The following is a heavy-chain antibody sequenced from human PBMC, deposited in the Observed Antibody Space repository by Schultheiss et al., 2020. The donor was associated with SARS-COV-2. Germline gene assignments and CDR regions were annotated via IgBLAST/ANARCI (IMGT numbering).Heavy chain of an antibody. CDR2: ISSSSSYI. CDR1: GFTFSSYA. D-gene: IGHD2-21*01. Sequence: GGSLRLSCAASGFTFSSYAMSWVRQAPGKGLEWVSSISSSSSYIYYADSVKGRFTISRDNSKNTLYLQMNSLRAEDTAVYYCARDLTGGDCFDYWGQGTLVTVSS. J-gene: IGHJ4*02. V-gene: IGHV3-21*01. CDR3: ARDLTGGDCFDY.